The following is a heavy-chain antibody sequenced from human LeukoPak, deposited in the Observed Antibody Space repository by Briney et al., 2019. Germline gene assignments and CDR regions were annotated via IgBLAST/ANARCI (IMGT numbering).Heavy chain of an antibody. CDR2: IHYSGNS. J-gene: IGHJ5*01. CDR1: GDSISNFY. CDR3: ALAPNSNWFDF. V-gene: IGHV4-59*08. Sequence: PSETLSLTCSVSGDSISNFYWNWLRQPPGKRLEWIGNIHYSGNSNYNPSLQSRVTISIDTSRKQLFLKLTSVTAADTAVYYCALAPNSNWFDFWGQGTLVTVSS.